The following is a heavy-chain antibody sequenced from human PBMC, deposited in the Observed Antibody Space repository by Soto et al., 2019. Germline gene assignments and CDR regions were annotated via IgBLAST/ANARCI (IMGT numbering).Heavy chain of an antibody. CDR3: ARKLELRGSYYYYYDMDV. V-gene: IGHV1-2*02. CDR2: INPNSGGT. CDR1: GYTFTDYY. D-gene: IGHD1-7*01. J-gene: IGHJ6*02. Sequence: ASVKVSCKASGYTFTDYYMHWVRQAPGQGLEWMGWINPNSGGTNYAQRFQGRVTMTRDTSISTAYMELSRLRSDDTAVYYCARKLELRGSYYYYYDMDVWGQGTTVTVSS.